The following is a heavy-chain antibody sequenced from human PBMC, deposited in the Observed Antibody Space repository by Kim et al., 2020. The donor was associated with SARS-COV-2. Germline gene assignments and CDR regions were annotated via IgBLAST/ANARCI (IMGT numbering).Heavy chain of an antibody. J-gene: IGHJ4*02. CDR2: INPSGGST. Sequence: ASVKVSCKASGYTFTSYYMHWVRQAPGQGLEWMGIINPSGGSTSYAQKFQGRVTMTRDTSTSTVYMELSSLRSEDTAVYYCARANKTLAAAGTVPGYWGQGTLVTVSS. V-gene: IGHV1-46*01. CDR1: GYTFTSYY. CDR3: ARANKTLAAAGTVPGY. D-gene: IGHD6-13*01.